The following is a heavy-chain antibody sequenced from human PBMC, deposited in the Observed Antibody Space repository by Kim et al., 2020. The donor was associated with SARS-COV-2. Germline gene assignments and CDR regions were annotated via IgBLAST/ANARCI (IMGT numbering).Heavy chain of an antibody. CDR2: INTNTGNP. V-gene: IGHV7-4-1*02. J-gene: IGHJ6*03. Sequence: ASVKVSCKASGYTFTSYAMNWVRQAPGQGLEWMGWINTNTGNPTYARGFQDGFVFSLDTPVARHNFKSGGQRARDTAGYSFARYKTPIGYYSMKAWAKGT. CDR3: ARYKTPIGYYSMKA. CDR1: GYTFTSYA. D-gene: IGHD1-1*01.